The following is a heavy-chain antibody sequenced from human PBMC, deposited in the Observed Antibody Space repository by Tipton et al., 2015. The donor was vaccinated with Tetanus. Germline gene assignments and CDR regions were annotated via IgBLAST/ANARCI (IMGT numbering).Heavy chain of an antibody. CDR2: IHYSGRT. D-gene: IGHD2-2*02. J-gene: IGHJ6*02. CDR1: GGSMSSYY. V-gene: IGHV4-59*08. CDR3: ARHSAMPAAIVYYAMDV. Sequence: GLVKPSETLSLTCSVSGGSMSSYYWSWVRQPPGKGLEWIAYIHYSGRTNYNPSLKSRVTISLATSENQFSLTLSSVTAADTAVYYCARHSAMPAAIVYYAMDVWGQGTTVTVSS.